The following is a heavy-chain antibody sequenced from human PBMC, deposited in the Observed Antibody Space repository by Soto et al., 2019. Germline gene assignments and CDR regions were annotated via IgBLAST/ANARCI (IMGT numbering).Heavy chain of an antibody. V-gene: IGHV4-31*03. Sequence: SETLSLTCTVSGGSIISGGYYFICIRQHPWKGLEWIGYIYYSGSTYYNPSLKSRVTISVDTSKNQFSLKLSSVTAADTAVYYCARDRGGFYDSSGHFDYWGQGTLVTVSS. J-gene: IGHJ4*02. CDR2: IYYSGST. CDR3: ARDRGGFYDSSGHFDY. D-gene: IGHD3-22*01. CDR1: GGSIISGGYY.